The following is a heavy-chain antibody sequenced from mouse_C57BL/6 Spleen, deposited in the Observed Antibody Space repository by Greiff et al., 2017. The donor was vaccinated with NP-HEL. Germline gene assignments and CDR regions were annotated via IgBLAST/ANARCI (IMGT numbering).Heavy chain of an antibody. V-gene: IGHV1-61*01. Sequence: VQLQQPGAELVRPGSSVKLSCKASGYTFTSYWMDWVKQRPGQGLEWIGNIYPSDSETHYNQKFKDKATLTVDKSSSTAYMQLSSLTSEDSAVYYCARLAFITTVVEGYFDVWGTGTTVTVSS. CDR3: ARLAFITTVVEGYFDV. J-gene: IGHJ1*03. CDR1: GYTFTSYW. CDR2: IYPSDSET. D-gene: IGHD1-1*01.